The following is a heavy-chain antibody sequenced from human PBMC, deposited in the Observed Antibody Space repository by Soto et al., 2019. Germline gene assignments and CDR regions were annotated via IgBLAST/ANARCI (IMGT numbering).Heavy chain of an antibody. Sequence: QVQLQQWGAGLLKPSETLSLTCAVYGGSFSGYYWSWIRQPPGKGLEWIGEINHSGSTNYNPSLKSRVNISVDTSKNQFSLKLSSVTAADTAVYYCARYAPNSIWGSYRVGYVDYWGQGTLVTVSS. D-gene: IGHD3-16*02. CDR2: INHSGST. CDR3: ARYAPNSIWGSYRVGYVDY. J-gene: IGHJ4*02. V-gene: IGHV4-34*01. CDR1: GGSFSGYY.